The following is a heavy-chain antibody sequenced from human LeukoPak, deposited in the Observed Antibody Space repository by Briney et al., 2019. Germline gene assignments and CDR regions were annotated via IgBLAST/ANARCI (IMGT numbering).Heavy chain of an antibody. Sequence: GGSLRLSCAASGFTFSSYAMHWVRQAPGKGLEWVAVISYDGSNKYYADSVKGRFTISRDNSKNTLYLQMNSLRAEDTAVYYCARGVQGDYWGQGTLVTVSS. V-gene: IGHV3-30-3*01. J-gene: IGHJ4*02. CDR2: ISYDGSNK. D-gene: IGHD1-1*01. CDR3: ARGVQGDY. CDR1: GFTFSSYA.